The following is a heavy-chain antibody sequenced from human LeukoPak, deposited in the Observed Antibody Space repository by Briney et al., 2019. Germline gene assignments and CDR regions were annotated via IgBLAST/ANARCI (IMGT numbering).Heavy chain of an antibody. CDR1: GYTLSNYY. CDR2: INPNRPAT. CDR3: ARWRYTNYFFDY. V-gene: IGHV1-2*02. J-gene: IGHJ4*02. D-gene: IGHD4-11*01. Sequence: ASVRVSCKAYGYTLSNYYMHWVRQAPGQGLEWIGWINPNRPATNYAVKFNDRVIMTSDTSTNTAYMELNRLTSDDTAVYYCARWRYTNYFFDYWGQGALVTVSS.